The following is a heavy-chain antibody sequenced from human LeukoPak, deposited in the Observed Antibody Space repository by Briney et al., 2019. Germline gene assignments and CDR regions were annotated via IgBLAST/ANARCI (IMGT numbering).Heavy chain of an antibody. CDR3: ARFSRSWYGQLDY. CDR2: IYYSGST. V-gene: IGHV4-59*01. Sequence: SETLSLTCTVSGGSISSYYWSWIRQPPGKGLEWIGYIYYSGSTNYNLSLKSRVTISVDTSKNQFSLKLSSVTAADTAVYYCARFSRSWYGQLDYWGQGTLVTVSS. D-gene: IGHD6-13*01. CDR1: GGSISSYY. J-gene: IGHJ4*02.